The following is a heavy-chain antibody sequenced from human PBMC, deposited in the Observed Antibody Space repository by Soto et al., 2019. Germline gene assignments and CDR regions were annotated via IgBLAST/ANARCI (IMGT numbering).Heavy chain of an antibody. Sequence: PSQTLSLTCVISGDSVSRNSAAWNWIRQSPSRGLEWLGRTYYRSKWYNDYAVSVKSRITINPDTSKNQFPLQLNSVTPEDTAVYYCARDVLLWFGESRRMDVWGQGTTVTVSS. CDR2: TYYRSKWYN. J-gene: IGHJ6*02. D-gene: IGHD3-10*01. CDR3: ARDVLLWFGESRRMDV. V-gene: IGHV6-1*01. CDR1: GDSVSRNSAA.